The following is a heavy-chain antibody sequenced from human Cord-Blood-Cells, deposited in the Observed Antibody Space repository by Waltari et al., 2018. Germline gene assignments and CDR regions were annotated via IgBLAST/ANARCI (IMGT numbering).Heavy chain of an antibody. J-gene: IGHJ6*02. Sequence: QVQLAQSGAEVKKPGASVKVSCKASGYTFTGYYMHWVRQAPGQGLEWMGWINPNSGGTNYAQKFQGWVTMTRDTSISTAYMELSRLRSDDTAVYYCARVKKAAAGTGDGMDVWGQGTTVTVSS. CDR2: INPNSGGT. V-gene: IGHV1-2*04. D-gene: IGHD6-13*01. CDR3: ARVKKAAAGTGDGMDV. CDR1: GYTFTGYY.